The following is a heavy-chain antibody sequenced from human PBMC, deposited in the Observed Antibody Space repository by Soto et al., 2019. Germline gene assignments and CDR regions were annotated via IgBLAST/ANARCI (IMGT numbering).Heavy chain of an antibody. CDR3: ATNSYSGLGV. V-gene: IGHV4-4*02. CDR2: IYQSGST. J-gene: IGHJ6*02. CDR1: SGSISSGHW. Sequence: QVQLQESGPGLVKPSGTLSLTCAVSSGSISSGHWGNWVRQPPGKGLEWIGEIYQSGSTHYNPSLNSRVTVSVDKSMNQFSLKLTSVTAADTAVYYCATNSYSGLGVWGQGNTVTVSS.